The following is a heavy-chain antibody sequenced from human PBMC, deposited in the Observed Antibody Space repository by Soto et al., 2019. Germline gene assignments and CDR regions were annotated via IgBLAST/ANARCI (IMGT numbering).Heavy chain of an antibody. V-gene: IGHV3-53*02. D-gene: IGHD1-26*01. CDR2: IYSGGST. J-gene: IGHJ1*01. Sequence: EVQLVETGGGLIQPGGSLRLSCAASGFNVSSNYMTWVRQAPGKGLEWVSIIYSGGSTYYADSVKGRFTISRDNSKNTLYHQMNSLRAEDTAVYYCARAVVGGTESEYFQHWGQGTQVTVST. CDR3: ARAVVGGTESEYFQH. CDR1: GFNVSSNY.